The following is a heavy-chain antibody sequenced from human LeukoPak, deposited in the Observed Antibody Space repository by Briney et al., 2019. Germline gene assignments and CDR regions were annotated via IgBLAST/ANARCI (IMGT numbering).Heavy chain of an antibody. J-gene: IGHJ4*02. V-gene: IGHV3-74*01. Sequence: GGSVRLSCAASGFTLSSHWMHWVRQAPGKGLVWVSRINSGGTTTDYADSVKGRFTISRDNAQNTLYLQMNSLRDEGTAVYYCTRVVVGNYGNFDCWGQGTLVTVSS. CDR2: INSGGTTT. CDR1: GFTLSSHW. CDR3: TRVVVGNYGNFDC. D-gene: IGHD1-26*01.